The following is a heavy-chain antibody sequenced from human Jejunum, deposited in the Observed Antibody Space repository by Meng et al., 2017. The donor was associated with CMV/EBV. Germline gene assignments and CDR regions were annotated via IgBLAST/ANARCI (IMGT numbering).Heavy chain of an antibody. CDR2: IYYSGST. CDR3: ACRDYYYYSMNV. V-gene: IGHV4-39*07. D-gene: IGHD2-21*01. Sequence: SGGSIYTENYYWAWIRQPHGKTLEWIGSIYYSGSTNYDPSLKSRVAISADTSKNQFCLKLNSVTAADTAVYYCACRDYYYYSMNVWGQGTTVTVSS. CDR1: GGSIYTENYY. J-gene: IGHJ6*02.